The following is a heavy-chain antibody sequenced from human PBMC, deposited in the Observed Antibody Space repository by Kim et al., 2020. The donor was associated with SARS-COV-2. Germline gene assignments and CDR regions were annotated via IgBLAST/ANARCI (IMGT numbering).Heavy chain of an antibody. J-gene: IGHJ4*02. V-gene: IGHV4-61*01. Sequence: SETLSLTCTVSGGSVSSGSYYWSWIRQPPGKGLERIGYIYYSGSNNYNPSLQSRVTISVDTSKNQFSLKLSSVTAAETAVYYCAAAGTSHYWGQGTLVTVSS. CDR2: IYYSGSN. CDR1: GGSVSSGSYY. CDR3: AAAGTSHY. D-gene: IGHD6-13*01.